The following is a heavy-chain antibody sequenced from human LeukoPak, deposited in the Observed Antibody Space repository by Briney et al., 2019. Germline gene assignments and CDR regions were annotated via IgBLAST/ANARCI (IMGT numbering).Heavy chain of an antibody. CDR2: IYPGDSDT. Sequence: GESLKISCMASGYRFTTNWIGWVRQMPGKGLEWMGIIYPGDSDTRYSPSFQGQVTISADKTISTAYLQWSSLKASDTAMYYCASPQMVHFWGQGTLVTVSS. V-gene: IGHV5-51*01. D-gene: IGHD3-10*01. CDR1: GYRFTTNW. J-gene: IGHJ4*02. CDR3: ASPQMVHF.